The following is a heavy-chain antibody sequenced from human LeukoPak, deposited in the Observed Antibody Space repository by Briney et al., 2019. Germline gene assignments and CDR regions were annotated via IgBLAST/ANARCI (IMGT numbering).Heavy chain of an antibody. J-gene: IGHJ4*02. CDR2: ISSSGSTI. CDR3: AREGPPTDIPLDY. D-gene: IGHD2-2*02. Sequence: PGGSLRLSCAASGFTFSTYEMNWVRQAPGQGREWGSYISSSGSTIYYADSVRGRVTISRDNAKNSLYLQMNSLRAEDTAVYYCAREGPPTDIPLDYGGQGTLVTVSS. CDR1: GFTFSTYE. V-gene: IGHV3-48*03.